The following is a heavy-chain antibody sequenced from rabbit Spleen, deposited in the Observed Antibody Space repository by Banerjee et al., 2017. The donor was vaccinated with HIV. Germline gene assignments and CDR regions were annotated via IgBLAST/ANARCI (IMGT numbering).Heavy chain of an antibody. Sequence: QEQLVESGGGLVQPEGSLTLTCTASGFSLSNNDMCWVRQAPGKGLEWIGCIYGGGAGETYYASWAKGRFTSSRTSSTTVTLQMTSLTAADTATYFCARANYNDNGHGYGYGLWGPGTLVTVS. V-gene: IGHV1S45*01. D-gene: IGHD6-1*01. J-gene: IGHJ4*01. CDR2: IYGGGAGET. CDR1: GFSLSNND. CDR3: ARANYNDNGHGYGYGL.